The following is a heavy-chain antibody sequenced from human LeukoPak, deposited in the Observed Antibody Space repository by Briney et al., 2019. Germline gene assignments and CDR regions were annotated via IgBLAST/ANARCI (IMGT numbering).Heavy chain of an antibody. CDR3: ARQEAQLAFDY. V-gene: IGHV4-59*08. CDR2: IYYSGST. CDR1: GGSFSGYY. Sequence: SETLSLTCAVYGGSFSGYYWSWIRQPPGKGLEWIGYIYYSGSTNYNPSLKSRVTISVDTSKNQFSLKLSSVTAADTAVYYCARQEAQLAFDYWGQGTLVTVSS. J-gene: IGHJ4*02. D-gene: IGHD6-6*01.